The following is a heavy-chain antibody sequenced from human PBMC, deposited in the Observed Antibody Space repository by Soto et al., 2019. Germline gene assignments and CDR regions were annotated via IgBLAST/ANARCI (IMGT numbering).Heavy chain of an antibody. V-gene: IGHV5-51*01. J-gene: IGHJ6*02. CDR2: IYPSDSEI. CDR3: ARQDYSNYRGGMDV. Sequence: GESLKISCKTSGYSFTSHWIAWVRQMPGKGLEWMGIIYPSDSEIRYRPSFQGQVTISVDKSISTAYLQWSSLKASDTATYYCARQDYSNYRGGMDVWGQGTTVTVSS. D-gene: IGHD2-2*01. CDR1: GYSFTSHW.